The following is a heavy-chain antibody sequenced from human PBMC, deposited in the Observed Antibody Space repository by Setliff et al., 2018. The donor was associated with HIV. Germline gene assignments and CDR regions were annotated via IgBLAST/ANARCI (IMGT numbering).Heavy chain of an antibody. Sequence: PGGSLRLSCAASGFTFSNYGMHWVRQAPGKGLEWVAAVWDDGGNKYYADSVKGRFTISRDNSKNTLYLQVNGLRTEDTAVYYCARDRTSYGSGIFDFWGQGTLVTVSS. V-gene: IGHV3-33*01. CDR3: ARDRTSYGSGIFDF. D-gene: IGHD3-10*01. J-gene: IGHJ4*02. CDR2: VWDDGGNK. CDR1: GFTFSNYG.